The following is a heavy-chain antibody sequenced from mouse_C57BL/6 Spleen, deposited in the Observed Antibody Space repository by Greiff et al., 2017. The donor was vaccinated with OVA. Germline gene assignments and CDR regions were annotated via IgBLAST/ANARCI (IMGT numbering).Heavy chain of an antibody. J-gene: IGHJ3*01. CDR3: ARDVATSGFAY. V-gene: IGHV1-54*01. CDR2: INPGSGGT. D-gene: IGHD1-1*01. CDR1: GYAFTNYL. Sequence: VQLKESGAELVRPGTSVKVSCKASGYAFTNYLIEWVKQRPGQGLEWIGVINPGSGGTNYNEKFKGKATLTADKSSSTAYMQLSSLTSEDSAVYFCARDVATSGFAYWGQGTLVTVSA.